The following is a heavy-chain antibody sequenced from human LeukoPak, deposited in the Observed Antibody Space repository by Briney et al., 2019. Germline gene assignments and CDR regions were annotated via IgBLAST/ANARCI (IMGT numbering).Heavy chain of an antibody. CDR3: ARQAACSGDCYYRHFDY. CDR1: GFSFSSYT. V-gene: IGHV3-48*01. Sequence: PGGSLRLSCAASGFSFSSYTMDWVRQAPGKGLAWVSYITNTGKTIFFADSVKGRFTISRDNAKNSLSLQMDSLRVEDTAVYYCARQAACSGDCYYRHFDYWGQGVLVAVSS. J-gene: IGHJ4*02. D-gene: IGHD2-21*02. CDR2: ITNTGKTI.